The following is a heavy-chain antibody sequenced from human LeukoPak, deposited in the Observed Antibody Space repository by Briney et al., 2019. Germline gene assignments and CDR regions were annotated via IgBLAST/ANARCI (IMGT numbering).Heavy chain of an antibody. CDR1: GFSLDDYA. D-gene: IGHD2-15*01. Sequence: GGSLRLSCAASGFSLDDYAMHWVRQAPGKGLEWVSSISWNSGSIIYADSVKGRFTISRDNARNSLYLQMSSLRAEDTALYYCAKELSLGAFDIWGRGTVAIVSS. V-gene: IGHV3-9*01. CDR3: AKELSLGAFDI. J-gene: IGHJ3*02. CDR2: ISWNSGSI.